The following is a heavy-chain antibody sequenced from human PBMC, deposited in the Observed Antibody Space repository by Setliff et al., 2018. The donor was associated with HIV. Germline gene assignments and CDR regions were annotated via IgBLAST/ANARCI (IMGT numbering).Heavy chain of an antibody. D-gene: IGHD1-26*01. Sequence: ASVKVSCKASGYTLRIYGIHWVRQAPGQRLEWMGWINAGNGDTKYSQKFQDRVAITGDTSASTVFMELSRLRSEDTGVYYCAREYSGTSYGDIDFWGEGTVVTVSS. V-gene: IGHV1-3*01. CDR2: INAGNGDT. CDR1: GYTLRIYG. J-gene: IGHJ4*02. CDR3: AREYSGTSYGDIDF.